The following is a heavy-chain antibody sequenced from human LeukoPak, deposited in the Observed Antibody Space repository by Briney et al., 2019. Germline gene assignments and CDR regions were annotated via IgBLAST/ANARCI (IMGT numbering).Heavy chain of an antibody. CDR2: IKQDGSEK. J-gene: IGHJ6*03. CDR1: GFTFSSYA. D-gene: IGHD4/OR15-4a*01. V-gene: IGHV3-7*01. CDR3: ARTIYYYYYMDV. Sequence: GGSLRLSCAASGFTFSSYAMGWVRQAPGKGLEWVANIKQDGSEKYYVDSVKGRFTISRDNAKNSLYLQMNSLRAEDTAVYYCARTIYYYYYMDVWGKGTTVTVSS.